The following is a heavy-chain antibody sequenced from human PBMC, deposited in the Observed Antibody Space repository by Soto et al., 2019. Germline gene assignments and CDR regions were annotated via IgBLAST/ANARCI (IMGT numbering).Heavy chain of an antibody. V-gene: IGHV4-59*08. CDR2: IYYSGNT. CDR3: ARHPPYSAFDF. CDR1: GGSISSYY. J-gene: IGHJ4*02. Sequence: QVQLQESGPGLVKPSETLSLTCTVSGGSISSYYWSWIRRPPGKGLEWIGYIYYSGNTNYNPSLKSRLTISVDTAANQFSLKLSSVTAGDPGGYYCARHPPYSAFDFWGQGTLVTVSS. D-gene: IGHD3-16*01.